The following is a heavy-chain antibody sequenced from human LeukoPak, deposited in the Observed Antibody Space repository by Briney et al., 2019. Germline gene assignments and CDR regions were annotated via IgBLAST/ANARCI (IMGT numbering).Heavy chain of an antibody. Sequence: ASVKVSRKASGHTFTSYAMHWVRQAPGQRLEWMGWINAGNGNTKYSQEFQGRVTITRDTSASTAYMELSSLRSEDMAVYYCARDKRTELDYWGQGTLVTVSS. CDR1: GHTFTSYA. V-gene: IGHV1-3*03. CDR3: ARDKRTELDY. J-gene: IGHJ4*02. CDR2: INAGNGNT.